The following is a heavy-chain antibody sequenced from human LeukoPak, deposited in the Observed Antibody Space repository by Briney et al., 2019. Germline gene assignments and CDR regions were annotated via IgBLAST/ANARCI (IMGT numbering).Heavy chain of an antibody. V-gene: IGHV3-23*01. J-gene: IGHJ4*02. CDR3: ATGLVVVAATPVDY. D-gene: IGHD2-15*01. CDR1: GFTFSSYA. Sequence: GGSLRLSCAASGFTFSSYAMSWVRQAPGKGLEWVSAISGSGGSTYYADSVKGRFTISRDNSKNTLYLQMNSLRAEDTAVYYCATGLVVVAATPVDYWGQGTPVTVSS. CDR2: ISGSGGST.